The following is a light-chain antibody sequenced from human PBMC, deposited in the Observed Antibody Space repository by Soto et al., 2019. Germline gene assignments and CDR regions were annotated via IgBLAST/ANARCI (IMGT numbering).Light chain of an antibody. CDR3: QQRSKMPLT. V-gene: IGKV3-11*01. J-gene: IGKJ1*01. CDR1: QSVRNY. CDR2: DAS. Sequence: EIVMTQSPATLSVSPGERATLSFSASQSVRNYLAWYQQKPGQAPRLLIYDASNGATGIPARFSGTGSETDFTLTISSLEPEDFAIYYCQQRSKMPLTFGHGTKVDIK.